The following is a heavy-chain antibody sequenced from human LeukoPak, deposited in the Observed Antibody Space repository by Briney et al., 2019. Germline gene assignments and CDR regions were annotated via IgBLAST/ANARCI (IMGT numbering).Heavy chain of an antibody. Sequence: GGSLRLSCAASGFDFNSYFMGRVRQAPGKRPEWVSIISRSGDSTNYADFVKGRFTISRDNFKNTLSLEMNSLRAEETAVYYCAKDRDDHGDYVFDSWGQGTLVTVSS. CDR3: AKDRDDHGDYVFDS. CDR1: GFDFNSYF. J-gene: IGHJ4*02. CDR2: ISRSGDST. V-gene: IGHV3-23*01. D-gene: IGHD4-17*01.